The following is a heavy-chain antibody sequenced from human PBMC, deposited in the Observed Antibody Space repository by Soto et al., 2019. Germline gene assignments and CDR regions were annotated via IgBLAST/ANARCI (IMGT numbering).Heavy chain of an antibody. V-gene: IGHV4-31*03. Sequence: SETLSLTCTVSGGSISSGGYYWSWIRQHPGKGLEWIGYIYYSGSTYYNPSLKSRVTISVDTSKNQFSLKLSSVTAADTAVYYCASGAYYGCRGYYNRNSNWLRPWGPGTMLTVYS. CDR1: GGSISSGGYY. D-gene: IGHD3-10*01. CDR3: ASGAYYGCRGYYNRNSNWLRP. CDR2: IYYSGST. J-gene: IGHJ5*02.